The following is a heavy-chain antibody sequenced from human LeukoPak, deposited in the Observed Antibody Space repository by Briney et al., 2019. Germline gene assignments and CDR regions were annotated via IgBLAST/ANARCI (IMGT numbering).Heavy chain of an antibody. Sequence: ASVKVSCKASGYTFTSDGLSWVRQAPGQGLEWMGWISAYNGNTNYAQKLQGRVTMTTDTSTSTAYMELRSLRSDDTAVYYCARDYYGSGSDHHDAFDIWGQGTMVTVCS. CDR2: ISAYNGNT. V-gene: IGHV1-18*01. CDR3: ARDYYGSGSDHHDAFDI. D-gene: IGHD3-10*01. CDR1: GYTFTSDG. J-gene: IGHJ3*02.